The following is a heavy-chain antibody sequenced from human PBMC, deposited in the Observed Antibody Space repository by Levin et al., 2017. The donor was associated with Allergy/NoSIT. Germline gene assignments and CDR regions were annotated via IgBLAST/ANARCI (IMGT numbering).Heavy chain of an antibody. Sequence: GGSLRLSCAASGFTFSSYGMHWVRQAPGKGLEWVAVIWYDGSNKYYADSVKGRFTISRDNSKNTLYLQMNSLRAGDTAVYYCARQRNGVVPYQYYMDAWGKGTTVTVSS. CDR3: ARQRNGVVPYQYYMDA. J-gene: IGHJ6*03. V-gene: IGHV3-33*01. CDR2: IWYDGSNK. CDR1: GFTFSSYG. D-gene: IGHD2-2*01.